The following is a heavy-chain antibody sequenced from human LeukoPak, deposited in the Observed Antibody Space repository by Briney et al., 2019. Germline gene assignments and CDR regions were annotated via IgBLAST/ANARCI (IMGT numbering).Heavy chain of an antibody. D-gene: IGHD1-20*01. CDR1: GYTFTGYY. V-gene: IGHV1-2*02. CDR2: INPNSGGT. CDR3: AREGITGTTSFDY. Sequence: ASVKVSCKASGYTFTGYYMHWVRQAPGQGLEWMGWINPNSGGTNYAQKFQGRVTMTRDTSINTAYMELSRLRSDDTAVYYCAREGITGTTSFDYWGQGTLVTVSS. J-gene: IGHJ4*02.